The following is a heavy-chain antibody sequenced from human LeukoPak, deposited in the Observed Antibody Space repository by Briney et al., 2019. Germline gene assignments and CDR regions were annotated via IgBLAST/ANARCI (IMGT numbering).Heavy chain of an antibody. CDR2: INSDGSST. V-gene: IGHV3-74*01. Sequence: QPGGSLRLSCAASGFTFSSYWMHWVRQAPGKGLVWVSRINSDGSSTSYADSVKGRFTISRDDAKNTLYLQMNSLRAEDTAVYYCARDWVIAAAGDAFDIWGQGTMVTVSS. J-gene: IGHJ3*02. CDR1: GFTFSSYW. D-gene: IGHD6-13*01. CDR3: ARDWVIAAAGDAFDI.